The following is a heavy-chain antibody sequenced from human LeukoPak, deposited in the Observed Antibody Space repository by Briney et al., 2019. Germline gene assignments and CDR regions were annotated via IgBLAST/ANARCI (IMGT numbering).Heavy chain of an antibody. Sequence: SETLSLTCAVYGGSFSGYYWSWIRQPPGKGLEWSGEINHSGSTNYNPSLKSRVTISVDTSKNQFSLKLSSVTAADTAVYYCARWETGNNSGWYDYYFDYWGQGLLVSVSS. J-gene: IGHJ4*02. V-gene: IGHV4-34*01. D-gene: IGHD6-19*01. CDR1: GGSFSGYY. CDR2: INHSGST. CDR3: ARWETGNNSGWYDYYFDY.